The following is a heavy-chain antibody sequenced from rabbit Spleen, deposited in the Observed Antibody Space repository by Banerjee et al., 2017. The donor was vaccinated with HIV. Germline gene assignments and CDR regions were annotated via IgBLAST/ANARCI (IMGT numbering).Heavy chain of an antibody. CDR1: GLDFSSTYW. J-gene: IGHJ6*01. CDR3: ARAYGSYSYGMDL. CDR2: IYTGSSGST. D-gene: IGHD5-1*01. V-gene: IGHV1S45*01. Sequence: QEQLVESGGGLVQPEGSLTLTCKASGLDFSSTYWICWVRQAPGKGLEWIACIYTGSSGSTYYASWAKGRFTISKTSSTTVTLQMTSLTAADTATYFCARAYGSYSYGMDLWGQGTLVTVS.